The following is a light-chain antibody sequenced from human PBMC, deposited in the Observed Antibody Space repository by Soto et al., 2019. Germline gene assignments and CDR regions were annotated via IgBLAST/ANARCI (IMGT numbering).Light chain of an antibody. CDR1: QSLLHRCAYNS. CDR2: LGT. V-gene: IGKV2-28*01. Sequence: DVVMLPAPLSLHVTSGEPAFICSTSSQSLLHRCAYNSLDWYVQKPGQSPHLLIYLGTDGASGVSDRFTGSVSGTDFTLKISRVDAEEGGVYYCVQGRQSPNTFGQGTTLEIK. CDR3: VQGRQSPNT. J-gene: IGKJ2*01.